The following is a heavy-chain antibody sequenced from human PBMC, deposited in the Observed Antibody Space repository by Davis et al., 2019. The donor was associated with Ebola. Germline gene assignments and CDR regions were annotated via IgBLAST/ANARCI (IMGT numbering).Heavy chain of an antibody. D-gene: IGHD3-10*01. Sequence: AASVKVSCKASGYTFTSYYMHWVRQAPGQGLEWMGIINPSGGSTSYTQKFQGRVTMTRDTSTNTVYMELSSLRSEDTAVYYCARDSGYYGSGSYYRDWYFDLWGRGTLVTVSS. J-gene: IGHJ2*01. V-gene: IGHV1-46*01. CDR2: INPSGGST. CDR1: GYTFTSYY. CDR3: ARDSGYYGSGSYYRDWYFDL.